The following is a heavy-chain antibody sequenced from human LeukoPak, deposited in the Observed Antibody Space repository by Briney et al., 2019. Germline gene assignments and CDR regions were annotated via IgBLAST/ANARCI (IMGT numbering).Heavy chain of an antibody. CDR2: IRSKIYGGTP. J-gene: IGHJ4*02. Sequence: GGSLRLSCAASGFTFSSYSMNWVRQAPGKGLEWVGFIRSKIYGGTPEYAASVKGRFTISRDDSKGVAYLQMNSLKTEDTAVYYCTRDQTPYYWGQGTLVTVSS. CDR1: GFTFSSYS. V-gene: IGHV3-49*04. CDR3: TRDQTPYY.